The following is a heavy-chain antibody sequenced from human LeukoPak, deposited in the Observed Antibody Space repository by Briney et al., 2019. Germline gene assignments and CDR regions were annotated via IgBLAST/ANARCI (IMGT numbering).Heavy chain of an antibody. Sequence: SETLSLTCTVSGYSIRSGYYWGWIRQPAGKGLEWIGRIYISGSTNYNPSLNSRVTISVDTSKNQFSLKLSSVTAADTAVYYCARDRGRYYFDYWGQGILVTVSS. CDR1: GYSIRSGYY. CDR3: ARDRGRYYFDY. V-gene: IGHV4-38-2*02. J-gene: IGHJ4*02. D-gene: IGHD3-3*01. CDR2: IYISGST.